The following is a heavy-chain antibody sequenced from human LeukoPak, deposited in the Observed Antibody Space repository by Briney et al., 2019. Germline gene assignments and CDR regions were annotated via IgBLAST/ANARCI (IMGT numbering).Heavy chain of an antibody. V-gene: IGHV5-51*01. CDR2: IYPGDSDT. Sequence: GESLKISCKGSGYSLTSYWIGWVRQMPGKGLEWMGIIYPGDSDTRYSPSFQGQVTISADKSISTAYLQWSSLEASDTAMYYCARGRRVTMVRGVTANTPFDYWGQGTLVTVSS. CDR1: GYSLTSYW. J-gene: IGHJ4*02. D-gene: IGHD3-10*01. CDR3: ARGRRVTMVRGVTANTPFDY.